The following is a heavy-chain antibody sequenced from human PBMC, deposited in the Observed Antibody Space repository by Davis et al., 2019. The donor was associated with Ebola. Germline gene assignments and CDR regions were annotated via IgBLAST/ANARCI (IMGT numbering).Heavy chain of an antibody. J-gene: IGHJ6*02. D-gene: IGHD4-17*01. CDR3: ARGDYGDFIWGYGMDV. Sequence: GESLKISCAASGFTFSSYGMHWVRQAPGKGLEWVAVIWYDGSNKYYADSVKGRFTISRDNPKNTLYLQMNSLRAEDTAVYYCARGDYGDFIWGYGMDVWGQGTTVTVSS. CDR2: IWYDGSNK. CDR1: GFTFSSYG. V-gene: IGHV3-33*01.